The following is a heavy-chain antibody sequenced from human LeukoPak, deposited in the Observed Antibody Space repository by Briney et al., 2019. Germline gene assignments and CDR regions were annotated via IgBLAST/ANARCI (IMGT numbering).Heavy chain of an antibody. Sequence: GGSLRLSCAASGFILSSHGMHWVRQAPGKGLEWVAVVWSDGSTKYYADSVKGRFTISRDNAKNSLYLQMNSLRAEDTAVYYCARDTVVVPAAIFFYYYYGMDVWGQGTTVTVSS. CDR1: GFILSSHG. D-gene: IGHD2-2*01. CDR2: VWSDGSTK. CDR3: ARDTVVVPAAIFFYYYYGMDV. J-gene: IGHJ6*02. V-gene: IGHV3-33*01.